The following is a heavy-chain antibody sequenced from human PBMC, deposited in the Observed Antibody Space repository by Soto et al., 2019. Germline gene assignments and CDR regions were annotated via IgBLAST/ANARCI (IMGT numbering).Heavy chain of an antibody. Sequence: EVQLVESGGGFIYPGGSLRLSCAASGLTISNAWMNWVRQAPGKGLEWVGRIKTNTEGGTTDYAAAVKGRFTVSRDDSKNTLYLQMNSLKTADTAVYYCTTGSVEGVWGQGTTVTGSS. D-gene: IGHD2-15*01. CDR3: TTGSVEGV. CDR2: IKTNTEGGTT. V-gene: IGHV3-15*07. CDR1: GLTISNAW. J-gene: IGHJ6*02.